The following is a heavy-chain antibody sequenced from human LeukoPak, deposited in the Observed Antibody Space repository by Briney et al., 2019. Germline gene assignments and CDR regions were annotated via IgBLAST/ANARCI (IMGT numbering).Heavy chain of an antibody. CDR3: ARDTRTDYFDY. CDR1: GFTVSSNY. J-gene: IGHJ4*02. V-gene: IGHV3-66*01. D-gene: IGHD1-1*01. Sequence: PGGSLRLSCAVSGFTVSSNYMSWVRQAPGKGLEWVSIIYSGGTAYYADSVKGRFTISRDNSKNTLYLQMNSLRAEDTAVYYCARDTRTDYFDYWGQGTLVTVSS. CDR2: IYSGGTA.